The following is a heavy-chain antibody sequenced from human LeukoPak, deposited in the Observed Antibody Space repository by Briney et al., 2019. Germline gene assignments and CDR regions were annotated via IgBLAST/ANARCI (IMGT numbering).Heavy chain of an antibody. CDR3: ARAYYYDSSGYGMDV. V-gene: IGHV3-48*03. J-gene: IGHJ6*02. CDR1: GFTFSSYE. D-gene: IGHD3-22*01. Sequence: PGGSLRLSCAASGFTFSSYEMNWVRQAPGKGLEWVSYISSSGSTIYYADSVKGRFTISRDNAKNSLYLQMNSLRAEDTAVYYCARAYYYDSSGYGMDVWGQGTLVTVSS. CDR2: ISSSGSTI.